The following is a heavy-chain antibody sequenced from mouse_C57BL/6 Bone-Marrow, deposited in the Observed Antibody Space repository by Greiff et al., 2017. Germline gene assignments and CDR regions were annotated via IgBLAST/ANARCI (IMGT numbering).Heavy chain of an antibody. J-gene: IGHJ3*01. D-gene: IGHD2-3*01. CDR3: ARYDGYPWPWFAY. CDR1: GYTFTSYG. CDR2: IYIGNGYT. Sequence: LVGPGSSVKMSCKTSGYTFTSYGINWVKQRPGQGLEWIGYIYIGNGYTEYNEKFKGKATLTSDTSSSTAYMQLSSLTSEDSAIYFCARYDGYPWPWFAYWGQGTLVTVSA. V-gene: IGHV1-58*01.